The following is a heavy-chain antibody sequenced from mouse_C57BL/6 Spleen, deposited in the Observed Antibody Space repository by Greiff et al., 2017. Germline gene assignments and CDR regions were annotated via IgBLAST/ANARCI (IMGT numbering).Heavy chain of an antibody. J-gene: IGHJ2*01. CDR2: IDPNSGGT. Sequence: VQLKQPGAELVKPGASVKLSCKASGYTFTSYWMHWVKQRPGRGLEWIGRIDPNSGGTKYNEKFKSKATLTVDKSSSTAYMQLSSLTSEDSAVYYYGGSGNSFYYFDYWGQGTTLTVSS. CDR3: GGSGNSFYYFDY. CDR1: GYTFTSYW. V-gene: IGHV1-72*01. D-gene: IGHD1-1*01.